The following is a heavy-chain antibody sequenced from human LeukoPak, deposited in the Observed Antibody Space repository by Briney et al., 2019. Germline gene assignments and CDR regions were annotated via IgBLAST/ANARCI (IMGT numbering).Heavy chain of an antibody. V-gene: IGHV1-8*01. J-gene: IGHJ4*02. Sequence: ASVKVSCKASGYTFTSYDINWVRQATGQGLEWMGWMNPNSGNTGYAQKFQGRVTMTRNTSISTAYMELSSLRSEDTAVYYCARGHRVTYYYGSGSYPIADYWGQGTLVTVSS. CDR1: GYTFTSYD. D-gene: IGHD3-10*01. CDR2: MNPNSGNT. CDR3: ARGHRVTYYYGSGSYPIADY.